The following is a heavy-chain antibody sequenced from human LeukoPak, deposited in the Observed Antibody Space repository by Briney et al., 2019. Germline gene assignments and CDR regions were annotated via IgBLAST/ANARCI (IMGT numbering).Heavy chain of an antibody. CDR2: ISSSSSTI. CDR1: GFTFSSYS. CDR3: ARDGIAVAGYYAFDI. J-gene: IGHJ3*02. Sequence: VGSLRLSCAASGFTFSSYSMNWVRQAPGNGLEWVSYISSSSSTIYYADSVKGRFTISRDNANNSLYLQMNSLRAENTTVYYCARDGIAVAGYYAFDIWGQGTMVTVSS. D-gene: IGHD6-19*01. V-gene: IGHV3-48*01.